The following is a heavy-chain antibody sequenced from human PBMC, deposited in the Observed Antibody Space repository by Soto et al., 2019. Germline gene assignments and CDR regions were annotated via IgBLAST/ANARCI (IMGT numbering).Heavy chain of an antibody. CDR2: IHPGDSDT. V-gene: IGHV5-51*03. CDR3: ARHNRYSSTWFEGWFDP. CDR1: GYSFTNYW. Sequence: EVQLVQSGAEVKKAGESLKISCQGSGYSFTNYWVGWVRQIPGRGLEWMGIIHPGDSDTRYSPFFQGQVTISADKSISXDYLQWSSLKASDTAMYYCARHNRYSSTWFEGWFDPWGQGTLVTVSS. D-gene: IGHD6-13*01. J-gene: IGHJ5*02.